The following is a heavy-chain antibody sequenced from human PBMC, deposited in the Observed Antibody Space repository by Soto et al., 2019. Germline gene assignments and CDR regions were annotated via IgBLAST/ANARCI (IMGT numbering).Heavy chain of an antibody. V-gene: IGHV3-48*02. D-gene: IGHD1-26*01. CDR1: GVTFSDSS. CDR3: ARDKKWAFDY. CDR2: ISGSSKTI. J-gene: IGHJ4*02. Sequence: GGSLRLSCAASGVTFSDSSINWVRQAPGKGLEWVSYISGSSKTIYYADSVKGRFTISRDNAKNSVYLQMNSLRDEDTAVYYCARDKKWAFDYWGQGALVTVLL.